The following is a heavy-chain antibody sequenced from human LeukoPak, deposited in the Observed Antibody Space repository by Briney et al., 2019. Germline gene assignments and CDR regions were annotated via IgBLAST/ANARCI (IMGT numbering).Heavy chain of an antibody. D-gene: IGHD3-22*01. V-gene: IGHV3-15*01. CDR2: IKTNTAGGTS. J-gene: IGHJ4*02. CDR3: TTEYYYAGNF. CDR1: GFTFNNAW. Sequence: GGSLRLSCAASGFTFNNAWMTWVRQAPGKGLEWVGRIKTNTAGGTSDYAAPVKDRFTISRDDSKNTLYLQMNSLKTEDTAMYYCTTEYYYAGNFWGQGTLVTVSS.